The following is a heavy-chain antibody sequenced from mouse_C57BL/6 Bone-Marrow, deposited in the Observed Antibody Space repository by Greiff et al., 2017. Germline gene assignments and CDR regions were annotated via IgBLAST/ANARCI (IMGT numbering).Heavy chain of an antibody. J-gene: IGHJ4*01. CDR1: GYTFTSYW. D-gene: IGHD1-1*01. CDR2: IDPSDSYT. CDR3: ARDAVVATVDY. Sequence: VQLQQPGAELVKPGASVKLSCKASGYTFTSYWMQWVKQRPGQGLEWIGEIDPSDSYTNYNQKFKGKATLTVDTSSSTAYMQLSSLTSEDSAVYYCARDAVVATVDYWGQGTSVTVSS. V-gene: IGHV1-50*01.